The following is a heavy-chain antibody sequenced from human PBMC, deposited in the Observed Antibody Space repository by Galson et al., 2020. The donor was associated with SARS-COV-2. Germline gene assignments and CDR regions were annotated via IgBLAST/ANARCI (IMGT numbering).Heavy chain of an antibody. CDR1: GFTSRSSS. V-gene: IGHV3-48*04. D-gene: IGHD2-15*01. CDR3: AREARYCSGGRCYSYGFDI. J-gene: IGHJ3*02. Sequence: GESLKISCAASGFTSRSSSMNWVRQAPGKGLEWVSYISSSTNTIDYADSVKGRFTISRDNAKTSLYLQMNSLRAEDTAVYFCAREARYCSGGRCYSYGFDIWGQGTMVTVS. CDR2: ISSSTNTI.